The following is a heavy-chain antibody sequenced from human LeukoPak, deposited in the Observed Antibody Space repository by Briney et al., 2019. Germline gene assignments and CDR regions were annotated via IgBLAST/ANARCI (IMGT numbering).Heavy chain of an antibody. CDR2: ISYDGGNK. CDR3: ARGGCSTSCYHYYYGMDV. J-gene: IGHJ6*02. Sequence: PGGSLRLSCAASGFTFSSYAMHWVRQAPGKGLEWVAVISYDGGNKYYADSVKGRFTISRDNSKNTLYLQMNSLRAEDTAVYYCARGGCSTSCYHYYYGMDVWGQGTTVTVSS. V-gene: IGHV3-30*04. D-gene: IGHD2-2*01. CDR1: GFTFSSYA.